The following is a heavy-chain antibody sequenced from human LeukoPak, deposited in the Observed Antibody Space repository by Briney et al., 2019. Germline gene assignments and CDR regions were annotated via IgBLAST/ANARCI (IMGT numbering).Heavy chain of an antibody. CDR2: INHSGST. D-gene: IGHD4-11*01. J-gene: IGHJ5*02. Sequence: SETLSLTCAVYGGSFSGYYWSWIRQPPGKGLEWIGEINHSGSTNYNPSLKSRVTISVDTSKNQFSLKLSSVTAADTAVYYCARTPTVISREVDPWGQGTLVTVSS. V-gene: IGHV4-34*01. CDR1: GGSFSGYY. CDR3: ARTPTVISREVDP.